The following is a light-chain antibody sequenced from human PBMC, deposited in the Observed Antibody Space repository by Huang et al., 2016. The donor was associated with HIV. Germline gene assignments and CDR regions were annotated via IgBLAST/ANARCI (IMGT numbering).Light chain of an antibody. Sequence: DIQMTQSPSSLSAFVGDRVTITCRASQSISVYLNWYQQKPRKAPKLLIYAAASLQSGGPSRFSGSGSGTDFTLTISSLQPEDFASYYYQQSYSTPQFTFGHGTKVDIK. CDR1: QSISVY. CDR3: QQSYSTPQFT. V-gene: IGKV1-39*01. CDR2: AAA. J-gene: IGKJ3*01.